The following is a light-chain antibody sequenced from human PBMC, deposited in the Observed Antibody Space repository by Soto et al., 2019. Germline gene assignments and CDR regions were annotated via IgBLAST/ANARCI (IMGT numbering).Light chain of an antibody. V-gene: IGKV3-15*01. Sequence: EIVMTQSPATLSVPPGERATLSCRASQSVSSNLAWYQQKPGQAPRLLIHGASTRATGIPARFSGSGSGTEFTLTISSLQSEDFAVYYCQQYNKWPPVTFGGGTKVDIK. CDR3: QQYNKWPPVT. J-gene: IGKJ4*01. CDR2: GAS. CDR1: QSVSSN.